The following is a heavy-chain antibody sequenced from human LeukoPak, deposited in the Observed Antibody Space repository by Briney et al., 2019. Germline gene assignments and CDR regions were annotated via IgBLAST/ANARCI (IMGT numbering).Heavy chain of an antibody. CDR1: GYTFTGYY. D-gene: IGHD3-22*01. V-gene: IGHV1-2*02. Sequence: GASVKVSCKASGYTFTGYYMHWVRQAPGQGLEWMGWINPNSGGTNYAQKFQGRVTMTRDTSISTAYMELSRLRSDDTAVYYCARVPYDSSGYYYYWGQGTLVTVSS. J-gene: IGHJ4*02. CDR2: INPNSGGT. CDR3: ARVPYDSSGYYYY.